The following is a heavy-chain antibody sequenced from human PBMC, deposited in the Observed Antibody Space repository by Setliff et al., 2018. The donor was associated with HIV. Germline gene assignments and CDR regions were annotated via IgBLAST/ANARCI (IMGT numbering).Heavy chain of an antibody. CDR2: IFYSGST. V-gene: IGHV4-59*01. CDR1: GGSISSYY. Sequence: PSETLSLTCTVSGGSISSYYWSWIRQPPGKGLEWIGYIFYSGSTNYNPSLKRRVTISVDASKNQFSLRLSSVTAADTAVYYCARGFLRSRRRWFDPWGQGTLVTVSS. CDR3: ARGFLRSRRRWFDP. J-gene: IGHJ5*02. D-gene: IGHD4-17*01.